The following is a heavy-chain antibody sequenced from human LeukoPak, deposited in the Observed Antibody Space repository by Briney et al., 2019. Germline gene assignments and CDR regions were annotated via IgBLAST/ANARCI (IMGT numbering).Heavy chain of an antibody. D-gene: IGHD6-13*01. Sequence: PGGSLRLSCAASGFTFSSYEMNWVRQAPGKGLEWVSYTSSSGSSIYYADSVKGRFTISRDNAKSSLYLQMNSLRAEDTAVYYCATYASSWYLDYWGQGTLVTVSS. J-gene: IGHJ4*02. CDR3: ATYASSWYLDY. V-gene: IGHV3-48*03. CDR2: TSSSGSSI. CDR1: GFTFSSYE.